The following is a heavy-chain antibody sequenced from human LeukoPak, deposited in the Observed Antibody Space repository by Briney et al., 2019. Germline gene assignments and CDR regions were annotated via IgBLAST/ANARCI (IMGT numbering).Heavy chain of an antibody. V-gene: IGHV3-53*01. CDR3: ARGINMMIVAPGY. CDR2: VYSNNST. Sequence: GGSLRLSCAASGFTVSRNYMTWVRQAPGKGLEWVSVVYSNNSTYYADSVKGRFTISRDSSNNTLYLQMNSLRVEDTAIYYCARGINMMIVAPGYWSQGTLVTVSS. J-gene: IGHJ4*02. D-gene: IGHD3-22*01. CDR1: GFTVSRNY.